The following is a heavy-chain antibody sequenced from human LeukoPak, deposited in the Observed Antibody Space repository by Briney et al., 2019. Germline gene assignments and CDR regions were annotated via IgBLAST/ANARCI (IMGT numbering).Heavy chain of an antibody. CDR1: GFTFSSYW. CDR3: ARELYCGGDCYAFDY. CDR2: IKQDGSEK. D-gene: IGHD2-21*02. Sequence: PGGSLRLSCAASGFTFSSYWMSWVRQAPGKGLEWVANIKQDGSEKYYVDSVKGRFTISRDNAKNSLYLQMNSLRAEDTAVYYCARELYCGGDCYAFDYWGQGTLVTVSS. J-gene: IGHJ4*02. V-gene: IGHV3-7*01.